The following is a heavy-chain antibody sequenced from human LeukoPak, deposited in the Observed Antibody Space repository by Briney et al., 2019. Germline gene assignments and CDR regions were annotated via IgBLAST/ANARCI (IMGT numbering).Heavy chain of an antibody. CDR1: GYTFTSYA. Sequence: ASVKVSCKASGYTFTSYAMNWVRQAPGQGLEWMGWTNTNTGNPTYVQGFTGRFVFSLDTSVSTAYLQITSLKADDTAVYYCARGPIAVAADFDYWGQGTLVTVSS. D-gene: IGHD6-19*01. CDR2: TNTNTGNP. J-gene: IGHJ4*02. CDR3: ARGPIAVAADFDY. V-gene: IGHV7-4-1*02.